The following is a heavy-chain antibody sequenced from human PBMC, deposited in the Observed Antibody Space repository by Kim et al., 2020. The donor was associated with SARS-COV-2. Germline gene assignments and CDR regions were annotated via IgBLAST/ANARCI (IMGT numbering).Heavy chain of an antibody. J-gene: IGHJ4*02. D-gene: IGHD6-19*01. CDR3: ARDCSSRGSGWYRLGYYFGY. V-gene: IGHV3-21*01. Sequence: GGSLRLSCAASGFTFSSYSMNWVRQAPGKGLEWVSSISSSSSYIYYADSVKGRFTISRDNAKNSLYLQMNSLRAEDTAVYYCARDCSSRGSGWYRLGYYFGYWGKGTLVTVSS. CDR2: ISSSSSYI. CDR1: GFTFSSYS.